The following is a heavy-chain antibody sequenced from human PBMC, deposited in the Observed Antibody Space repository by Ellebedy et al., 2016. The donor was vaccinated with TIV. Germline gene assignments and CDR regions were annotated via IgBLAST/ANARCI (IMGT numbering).Heavy chain of an antibody. CDR3: ARSISSRPLDAFDI. J-gene: IGHJ3*02. CDR1: GYSTSSSNW. CDR2: IYYTGNT. D-gene: IGHD2-21*01. V-gene: IGHV4-28*01. Sequence: MPSETLSLTCAVSGYSTSSSNWWGWTRQPPGKGLAWIGYIYYTGNTYYNPPLKSRISMSVDTSRNQFSLKLSSVTAVDTAVYYCARSISSRPLDAFDIWGQGTMVTVSS.